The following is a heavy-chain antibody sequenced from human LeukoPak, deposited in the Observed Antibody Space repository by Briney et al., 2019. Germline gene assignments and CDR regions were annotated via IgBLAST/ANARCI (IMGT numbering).Heavy chain of an antibody. CDR3: AKDPYYYDYVWGSYFDY. CDR2: IRYDGSNK. J-gene: IGHJ4*02. CDR1: GFTFSSYG. D-gene: IGHD3-16*01. V-gene: IGHV3-30*02. Sequence: GGSLRLSCAASGFTFSSYGMHWVRQAPGKGLEWVAFIRYDGSNKYYADSVKGRFTISRGNSKNTLYLQMNSLRAEDTAVYYCAKDPYYYDYVWGSYFDYWGQGTLVTVSS.